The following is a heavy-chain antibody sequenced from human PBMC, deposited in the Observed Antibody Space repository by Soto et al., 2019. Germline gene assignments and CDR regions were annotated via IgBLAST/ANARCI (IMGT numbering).Heavy chain of an antibody. CDR2: INHSGST. J-gene: IGHJ6*02. D-gene: IGHD6-13*01. V-gene: IGHV4-34*01. Sequence: EPLSLTCAVYGGSFSGYYWSWIRQPPGKGLEWIGEINHSGSTNYNPSLKSRVTISVDTSKNQFSLKLSSVTAADTAVYYCARAPLFLGSSWPTDRGYYYYGMDVWGQGTTVTVSS. CDR1: GGSFSGYY. CDR3: ARAPLFLGSSWPTDRGYYYYGMDV.